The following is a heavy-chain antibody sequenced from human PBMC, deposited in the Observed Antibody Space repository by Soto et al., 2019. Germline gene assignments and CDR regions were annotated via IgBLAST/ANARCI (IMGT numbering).Heavy chain of an antibody. D-gene: IGHD5-18*01. Sequence: QSLGLNCTFGGCSFSKRKMGVSWIRQPPGKALEWLALIDWDDDKYYSTSLKTRLTISKDTSKNQVVLTMTNMDPVDTATYYCARIMDTALYYYGMDVWGQGTTVTVSS. CDR3: ARIMDTALYYYGMDV. V-gene: IGHV2-70*01. CDR1: GCSFSKRKMG. J-gene: IGHJ6*02. CDR2: IDWDDDK.